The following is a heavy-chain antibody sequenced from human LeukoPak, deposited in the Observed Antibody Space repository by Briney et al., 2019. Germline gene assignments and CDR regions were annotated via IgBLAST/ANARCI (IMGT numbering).Heavy chain of an antibody. CDR1: GFTFSSYG. V-gene: IGHV3-30*18. J-gene: IGHJ4*02. Sequence: GGSLRLSCAASGFTFSSYGMHWVRQAPGKGLEWVAVISYDGSNKYYADSVKGRFTISRDNSKNTLYLQMNSLSAEDTAVYYCAKGALVPAAMFVYWGQGTLVTVSS. D-gene: IGHD2-2*01. CDR3: AKGALVPAAMFVY. CDR2: ISYDGSNK.